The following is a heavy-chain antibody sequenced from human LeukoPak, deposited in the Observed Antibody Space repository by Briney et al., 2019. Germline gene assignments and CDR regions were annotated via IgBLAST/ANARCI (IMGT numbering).Heavy chain of an antibody. Sequence: GGSLRFSCAASGFTFNNYWMTWVRQAPGMGLEWVANIKQDGSEEYYVDSVKGRFTISRDIAKNSLYLQMNSLRAEDTAVYYCAREGGSRVVIYFDYWGQGTLVTVSS. CDR2: IKQDGSEE. D-gene: IGHD1-26*01. CDR3: AREGGSRVVIYFDY. V-gene: IGHV3-7*01. CDR1: GFTFNNYW. J-gene: IGHJ4*02.